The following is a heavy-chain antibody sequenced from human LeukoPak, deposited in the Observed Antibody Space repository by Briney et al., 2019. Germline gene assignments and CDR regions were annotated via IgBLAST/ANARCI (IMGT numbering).Heavy chain of an antibody. V-gene: IGHV4-59*01. Sequence: SETLSLTCTVSGDSLTEFYWSWIRQPLGKGLEWIGYVSHSGSTNYSPSFKGRLIISLDRTKKTQFSLNLFSVTAADTAVYFCARGSERGSSWYTFFDSWSQGTLVTVSS. CDR3: ARGSERGSSWYTFFDS. J-gene: IGHJ4*02. CDR2: VSHSGST. CDR1: GDSLTEFY. D-gene: IGHD6-13*01.